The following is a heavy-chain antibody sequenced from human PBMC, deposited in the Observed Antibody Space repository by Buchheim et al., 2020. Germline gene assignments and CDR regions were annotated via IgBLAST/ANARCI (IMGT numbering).Heavy chain of an antibody. CDR1: GFTFSSYW. V-gene: IGHV3-74*01. Sequence: EVQLVESGGGLVQPGGSLRLSCAASGFTFSSYWMHWVRQAPGKGLVWVSRINSDGCSTSYADSVKGRFTLSRDNAKNTLFLQMSSLRAEDTAVYYCAGVEAKGWVYYYGMDVWGQGTT. J-gene: IGHJ6*02. CDR3: AGVEAKGWVYYYGMDV. CDR2: INSDGCST. D-gene: IGHD2-8*01.